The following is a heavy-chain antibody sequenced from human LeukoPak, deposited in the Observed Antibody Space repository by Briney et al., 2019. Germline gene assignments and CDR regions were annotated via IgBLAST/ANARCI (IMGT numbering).Heavy chain of an antibody. CDR1: GGSFSGYY. CDR3: ARDAYYYDSSGYRFDY. D-gene: IGHD3-22*01. J-gene: IGHJ4*02. CDR2: INHSGST. V-gene: IGHV4-34*01. Sequence: PSETLSLTCAVYGGSFSGYYWSWIRQPPGKGLEWIGEINHSGSTNYNPSLKSRVTISVDTSKNQFSLKLSSVTAADTAVYYCARDAYYYDSSGYRFDYWGQGTLVTVSS.